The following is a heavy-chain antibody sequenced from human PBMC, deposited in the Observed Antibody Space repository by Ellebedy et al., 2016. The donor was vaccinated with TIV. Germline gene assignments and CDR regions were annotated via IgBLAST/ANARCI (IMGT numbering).Heavy chain of an antibody. D-gene: IGHD6-13*01. V-gene: IGHV1-2*04. J-gene: IGHJ1*01. CDR2: INPNSGGT. CDR3: AREKMGAAADSTEYFQH. Sequence: AASVKVSCKASGYTFTGYYLHWVRQAPGQGLEWMGWINPNSGGTNYAQKFQGWVTMTRATSISTAYMELSRLRSDDTAVYYCAREKMGAAADSTEYFQHWGQGTLVTVSS. CDR1: GYTFTGYY.